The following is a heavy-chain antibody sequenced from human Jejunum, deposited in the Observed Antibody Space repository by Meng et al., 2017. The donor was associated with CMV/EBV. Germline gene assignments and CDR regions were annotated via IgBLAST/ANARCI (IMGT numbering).Heavy chain of an antibody. Sequence: SGFTVSDNYLSWVRQAPGKGLGWVTSLYSGGATYYTHSVVGRFTVSRDTSKNTLYLQMNNLRTDDSAIYYCARDGGTTVATYIDFWGQGSLVTVSS. J-gene: IGHJ4*02. D-gene: IGHD4-23*01. CDR3: ARDGGTTVATYIDF. CDR2: LYSGGAT. CDR1: GFTVSDNY. V-gene: IGHV3-53*05.